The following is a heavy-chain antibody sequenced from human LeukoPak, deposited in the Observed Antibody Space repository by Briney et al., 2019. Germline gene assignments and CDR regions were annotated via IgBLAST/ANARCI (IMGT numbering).Heavy chain of an antibody. CDR3: ARDEGFGDAYYGY. V-gene: IGHV3-21*01. J-gene: IGHJ4*02. CDR2: ISGSGTYT. D-gene: IGHD3-10*01. CDR1: GFTFSTYN. Sequence: GGSLRLSCAASGFTFSTYNMNWVRQAPGKGLEWVSSISGSGTYTYYADSVKGRFTISRDNSKTSLYLQMNSLGAEDTAVYYCARDEGFGDAYYGYWGQGTLVTVSS.